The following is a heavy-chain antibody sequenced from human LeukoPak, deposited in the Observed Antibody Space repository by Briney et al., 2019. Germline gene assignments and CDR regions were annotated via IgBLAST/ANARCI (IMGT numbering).Heavy chain of an antibody. V-gene: IGHV3-11*04. D-gene: IGHD3-22*01. Sequence: GGSLRLSCAASGFTFSDYYMSWIRQAPGKGLEWVSYISSSGSTIYYADSVKGRFTISRDNAKNSLYLQVNSLRAEDTAVYYCAKESRHNYYDSSGYYYYYYYMDVWGKGTTVTVSS. CDR2: ISSSGSTI. CDR3: AKESRHNYYDSSGYYYYYYYMDV. J-gene: IGHJ6*03. CDR1: GFTFSDYY.